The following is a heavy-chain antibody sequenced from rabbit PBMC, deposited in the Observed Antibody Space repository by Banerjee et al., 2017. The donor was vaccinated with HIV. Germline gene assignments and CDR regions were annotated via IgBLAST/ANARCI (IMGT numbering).Heavy chain of an antibody. CDR3: ARYIDANAFAL. V-gene: IGHV1S40*01. D-gene: IGHD6-1*01. Sequence: QSLEESGGDLVKPGASLTLTCTASGFSFSSSHYMCWVRQAPGKGLEWIACIYPASSGYTYYASWAKGRFTISKTSSTTVTLQMTSLPVADTATYFCARYIDANAFALRGPGTLVTVS. J-gene: IGHJ4*01. CDR1: GFSFSSSHY. CDR2: IYPASSGYT.